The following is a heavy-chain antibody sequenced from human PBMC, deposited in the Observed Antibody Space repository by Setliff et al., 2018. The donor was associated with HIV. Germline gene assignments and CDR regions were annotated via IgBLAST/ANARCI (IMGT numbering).Heavy chain of an antibody. J-gene: IGHJ4*01. CDR2: IYYSGNT. CDR3: ASHLPPYSGNFDS. V-gene: IGHV4-39*01. D-gene: IGHD1-26*01. CDR1: GGSISSSSYY. Sequence: KSSETLSLTCTVSGGSISSSSYYWGWIRQPPGKGLEWIGTIYYSGNTYYNPSLKSRVTISVDTSKNQISMKLSSVTAADTSVYYCASHLPPYSGNFDSWGHGTLVTVSS.